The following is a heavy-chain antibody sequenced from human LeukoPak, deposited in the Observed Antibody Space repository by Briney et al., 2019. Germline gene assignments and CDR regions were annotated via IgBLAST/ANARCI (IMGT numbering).Heavy chain of an antibody. J-gene: IGHJ4*02. CDR1: GGSISSYY. CDR3: ASGGHSTKFDDY. D-gene: IGHD2-2*01. CDR2: IYHSGST. V-gene: IGHV4-59*08. Sequence: PSETLSLTCTVSGGSISSYYWSWIRQPPGKGLEWIGSIYHSGSTYYNPSLKSRVTISVDTSKNQFSLKLSSVTAADTAVYYCASGGHSTKFDDYWGQGTLVTVSS.